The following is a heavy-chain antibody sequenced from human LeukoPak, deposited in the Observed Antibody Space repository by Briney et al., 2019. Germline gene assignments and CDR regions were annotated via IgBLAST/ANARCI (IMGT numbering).Heavy chain of an antibody. CDR1: GFTFSSYW. CDR3: ARTGIRPYFDY. CDR2: IRQDGSEK. J-gene: IGHJ4*02. V-gene: IGHV3-7*01. Sequence: PGGSLRLSCAASGFTFSSYWMSWVRQAPGKGLEWVANIRQDGSEKSYVDSVKGRFTISGDSAKNSVYLQMNSLRAEDTAVYYCARTGIRPYFDYWGQGTLVTVSS. D-gene: IGHD5-18*01.